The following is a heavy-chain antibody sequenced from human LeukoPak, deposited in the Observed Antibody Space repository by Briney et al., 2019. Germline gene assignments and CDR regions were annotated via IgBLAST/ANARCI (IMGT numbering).Heavy chain of an antibody. V-gene: IGHV4-59*01. CDR1: GVSISSYY. Sequence: PSETLSLTCTVSGVSISSYYWSWIRQPPGKGLEWIGYIYYSGSTNYNPSLKSRVTISVDTSKNQFSLKLSSVTAADTAVYYCARSPVSSWYPHYFDYWGQGTLVTVSS. CDR2: IYYSGST. J-gene: IGHJ4*02. CDR3: ARSPVSSWYPHYFDY. D-gene: IGHD6-13*01.